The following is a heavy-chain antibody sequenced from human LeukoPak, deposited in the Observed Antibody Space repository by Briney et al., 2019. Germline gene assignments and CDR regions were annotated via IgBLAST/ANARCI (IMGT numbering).Heavy chain of an antibody. J-gene: IGHJ5*02. Sequence: RGSLRLSCAASGFTFSSYSMNWVRQAPGKGLEWVSSISSSSSYIYYADSVKGRFTISRDNAKNSLYLQMNSLRAEDTAVYYCATRSLVIVGATTWGQGTLVTVSS. V-gene: IGHV3-21*01. D-gene: IGHD1-26*01. CDR1: GFTFSSYS. CDR3: ATRSLVIVGATT. CDR2: ISSSSSYI.